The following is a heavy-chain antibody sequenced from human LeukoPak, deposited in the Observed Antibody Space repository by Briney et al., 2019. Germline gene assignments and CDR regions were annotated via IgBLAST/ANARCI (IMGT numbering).Heavy chain of an antibody. Sequence: ASVKVSCKASGYTFTSYDINWVRQATGQGLEWMGWMNPNSGNTGYAQKFQGRVTITRNTSISTAYVELSSLRSEDTAVYYCARIDRLWGSGSYWQFDPWGQGTLVTVSS. V-gene: IGHV1-8*03. CDR3: ARIDRLWGSGSYWQFDP. D-gene: IGHD3-10*01. CDR2: MNPNSGNT. J-gene: IGHJ5*02. CDR1: GYTFTSYD.